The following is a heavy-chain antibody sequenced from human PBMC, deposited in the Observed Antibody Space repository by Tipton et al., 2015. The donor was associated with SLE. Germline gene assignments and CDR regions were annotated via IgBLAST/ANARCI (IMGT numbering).Heavy chain of an antibody. V-gene: IGHV1-69*13. CDR3: ARGAMGGAFDI. J-gene: IGHJ3*02. CDR2: IIPIFGTA. Sequence: QSGAEVKKPGASVKVSCKASGYTFTSYGISWVRQAPGQGLEWMGRIIPIFGTANYAQKFQGRVTITADESTSTAYMELSSLRSEDTAVYYCARGAMGGAFDIWGQGTMVTVSS. D-gene: IGHD1-26*01. CDR1: GYTFTSYG.